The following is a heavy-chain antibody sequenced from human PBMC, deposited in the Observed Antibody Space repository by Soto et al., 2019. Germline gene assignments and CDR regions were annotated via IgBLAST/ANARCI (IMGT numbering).Heavy chain of an antibody. Sequence: GGSLRLSCAASGFTFSSYAMSWVRQAPGKGLEWVSAISGSGGSTYYADSVKGRFTISRDNSKNTLYLQMNSLRAEDTAVYYCAKESAYSSSWYSSYFDYWGQGTLVTVSS. CDR1: GFTFSSYA. J-gene: IGHJ4*02. V-gene: IGHV3-23*01. CDR2: ISGSGGST. CDR3: AKESAYSSSWYSSYFDY. D-gene: IGHD6-13*01.